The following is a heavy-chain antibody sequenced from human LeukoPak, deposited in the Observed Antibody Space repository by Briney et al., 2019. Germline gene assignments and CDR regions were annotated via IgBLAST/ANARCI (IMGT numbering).Heavy chain of an antibody. CDR3: AKLSSAGSYDFWSGFNYYYYGMDV. V-gene: IGHV3-30*18. CDR2: ISYDGSNK. J-gene: IGHJ6*02. CDR1: GFTFSSYA. Sequence: GGSLRLSCAASGFTFSSYAMHWVRQAPGKGLEWVAVISYDGSNKYYADSVKGRFTISRDNSKNTLYLQMNSLRAEDTAVYYCAKLSSAGSYDFWSGFNYYYYGMDVWGQGTTVTVSS. D-gene: IGHD3-3*01.